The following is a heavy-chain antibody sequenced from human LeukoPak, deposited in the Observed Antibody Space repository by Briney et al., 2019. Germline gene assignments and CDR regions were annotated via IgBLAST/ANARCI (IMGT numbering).Heavy chain of an antibody. CDR3: ARGNYGYGNFDY. CDR1: GFTLSRFW. J-gene: IGHJ4*02. Sequence: GGSLRLSCAASGFTLSRFWMHRVRQAPGKGLVWVSRINSDGTSTSYADSVKGRFTISKDNAKNTLYLQMNSLRADDTAVYYCARGNYGYGNFDYWGQGTLVTVSS. V-gene: IGHV3-74*01. CDR2: INSDGTST. D-gene: IGHD5-18*01.